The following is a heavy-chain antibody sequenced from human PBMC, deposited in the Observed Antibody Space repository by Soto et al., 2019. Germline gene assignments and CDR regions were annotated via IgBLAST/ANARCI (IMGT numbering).Heavy chain of an antibody. CDR1: GFTFSTYA. CDR2: ISTSGST. V-gene: IGHV3-23*01. Sequence: GGSLRLSCAASGFTFSTYAMSWVRQAPGKGLEWVSVISTSGSTSYADSGKGRFTMSRDNSKNTLYLQMNSLRAEDAAVYYCSKQGTIGYYYFDYWGQGTLVTVSS. J-gene: IGHJ4*02. CDR3: SKQGTIGYYYFDY. D-gene: IGHD2-8*01.